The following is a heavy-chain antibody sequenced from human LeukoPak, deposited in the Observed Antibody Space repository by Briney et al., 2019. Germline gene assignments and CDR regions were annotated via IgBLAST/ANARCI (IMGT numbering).Heavy chain of an antibody. Sequence: SETLSLTCTVSGGSISYYWSWIRQPPGKGLEWVGYIYYSGSTNYNPSLKSRVTISVDTSKNQFSLKLSSVTAADTAVYYCARATSDSSGYYYFDYWGQGSLVTVSS. D-gene: IGHD3-22*01. CDR2: IYYSGST. V-gene: IGHV4-59*01. CDR1: GGSISYY. J-gene: IGHJ4*02. CDR3: ARATSDSSGYYYFDY.